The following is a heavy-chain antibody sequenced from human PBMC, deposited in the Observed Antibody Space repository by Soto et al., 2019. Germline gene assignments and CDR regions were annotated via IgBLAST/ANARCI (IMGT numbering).Heavy chain of an antibody. CDR3: ARGARYWFDP. V-gene: IGHV4-31*03. J-gene: IGHJ5*02. CDR2: SYYSGST. Sequence: SETLSLTCTVSGASISSGGYYWSWIRQHPEKGLEWIGYSYYSGSTYYNPSLKSRVSISVDTSKNQFSLKLSSVTAADTSVYYCARGARYWFDPCGQGTLVTVSP. CDR1: GASISSGGYY.